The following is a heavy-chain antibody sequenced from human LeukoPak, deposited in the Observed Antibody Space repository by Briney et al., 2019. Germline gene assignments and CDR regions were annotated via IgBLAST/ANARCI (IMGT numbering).Heavy chain of an antibody. CDR1: GYSFTSYW. V-gene: IGHV5-51*04. CDR3: AISTSGWPQ. D-gene: IGHD6-19*01. J-gene: IGHJ4*02. CDR2: IYPGDSDT. Sequence: GESLKISCKGSGYSFTSYWIGWVRQMPGKGLEWMGIIYPGDSDTRYSPSFKSRVTISVDKPKNQFSLKLSSVTAADTAMYYCAISTSGWPQWGQGTLVTVSS.